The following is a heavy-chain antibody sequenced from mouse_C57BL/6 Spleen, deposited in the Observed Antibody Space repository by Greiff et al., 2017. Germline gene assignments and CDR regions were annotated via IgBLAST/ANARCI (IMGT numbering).Heavy chain of an antibody. CDR1: GYAFSSSW. J-gene: IGHJ4*01. CDR2: FYPGDGDT. Sequence: VQLQESGPELVKPGASVKISCKASGYAFSSSWMNWVKQRPGQGLEWIGRFYPGDGDTNYNGKFKGKATLTADKPSSTAYMQLSSLTSEDSAVYFCARDRNYSMDYWGQGTSGTVSA. CDR3: ARDRNYSMDY. V-gene: IGHV1-82*01.